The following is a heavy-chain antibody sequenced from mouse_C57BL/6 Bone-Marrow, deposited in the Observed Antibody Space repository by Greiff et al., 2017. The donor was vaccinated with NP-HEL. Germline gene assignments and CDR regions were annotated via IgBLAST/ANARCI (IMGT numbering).Heavy chain of an antibody. V-gene: IGHV5-6*01. CDR2: ISSGGSYT. CDR1: GFTFSSYG. CDR3: ARHYSNYVGFDY. D-gene: IGHD2-5*01. J-gene: IGHJ2*01. Sequence: EVQVVESGGDLVKPGGSLKLSCAASGFTFSSYGMSWVRQTPDKRLEWVATISSGGSYTYYPDSVKGRFTISRDNAKNTLYLQMSSLKSEDTAMYYCARHYSNYVGFDYWGQGTTLTVSS.